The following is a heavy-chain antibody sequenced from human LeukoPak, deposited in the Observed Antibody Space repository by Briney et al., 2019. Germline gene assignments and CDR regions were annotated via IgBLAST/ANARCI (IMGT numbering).Heavy chain of an antibody. CDR3: ARDVLMVYAFDY. CDR1: GFTFSSYS. D-gene: IGHD2-8*01. J-gene: IGHJ4*02. V-gene: IGHV3-21*01. CDR2: ISSSSRYI. Sequence: GGSLRLSCAASGFTFSSYSMNWVRQAPGKGLEWVSSISSSSRYIYYADSVKGRFTISRDNAKNSLYLQMNSLRAEDTAVYYCARDVLMVYAFDYWGQGTLVTV.